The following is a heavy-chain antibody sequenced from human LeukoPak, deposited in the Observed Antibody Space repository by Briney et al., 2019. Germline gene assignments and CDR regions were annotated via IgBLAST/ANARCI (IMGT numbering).Heavy chain of an antibody. D-gene: IGHD3-16*02. Sequence: PGGSLRLSCAASGFTFSSYAMHWVRQAPGKGLEWVGRIKSKTDGGTTDYAAPVKGRFTISRDDSKNTLYLQMNSLKTEDTAVYYCTTVSMYYDYVWGSYRQGDYWGQGTLVTVSS. J-gene: IGHJ4*02. CDR3: TTVSMYYDYVWGSYRQGDY. CDR2: IKSKTDGGTT. V-gene: IGHV3-15*01. CDR1: GFTFSSYA.